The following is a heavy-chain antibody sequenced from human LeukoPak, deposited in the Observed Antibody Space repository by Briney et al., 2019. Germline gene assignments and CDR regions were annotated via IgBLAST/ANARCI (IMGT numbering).Heavy chain of an antibody. CDR1: GGTFSSYA. J-gene: IGHJ4*02. D-gene: IGHD6-13*01. CDR3: AREYSSSWYGAGYLDY. V-gene: IGHV1-69*01. CDR2: IIPIFGTA. Sequence: SVKVSCKASGGTFSSYAISWVRQAPGQGLEWMGGIIPIFGTANYAQKFQGRVTITADESTSTAYMELSSLRSEDTAVYYCAREYSSSWYGAGYLDYWGQGTLVTVSS.